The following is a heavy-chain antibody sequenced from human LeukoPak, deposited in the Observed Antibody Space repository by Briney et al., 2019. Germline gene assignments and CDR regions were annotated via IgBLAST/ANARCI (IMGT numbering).Heavy chain of an antibody. CDR1: GGSISSYY. D-gene: IGHD6-19*01. J-gene: IGHJ4*02. V-gene: IGHV4-4*07. CDR2: IYTSGST. CDR3: ARGEHSSGWYYFDY. Sequence: SETLSLTCTVSGGSISSYYWSWIRQPAGKGLEWIGRIYTSGSTNYNPSLKSRVTMSVDTSKYQFSLNLSSVTAADTAVYYCARGEHSSGWYYFDYWGQGTLVTASS.